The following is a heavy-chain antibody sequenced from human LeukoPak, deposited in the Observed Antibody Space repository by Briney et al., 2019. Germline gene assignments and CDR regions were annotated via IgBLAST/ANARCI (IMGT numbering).Heavy chain of an antibody. V-gene: IGHV3-66*01. CDR3: ARDKASGASHFDH. Sequence: AGGSLRLSCAASGFTVSSNYMSWVRQAPGKGLEWVSVIYSGGSTYYADSVKGRFTISRDNSKNTLYLQMNSLRAEDTAVYYCARDKASGASHFDHWGQETLVTVSS. J-gene: IGHJ4*02. CDR1: GFTVSSNY. CDR2: IYSGGST. D-gene: IGHD1-26*01.